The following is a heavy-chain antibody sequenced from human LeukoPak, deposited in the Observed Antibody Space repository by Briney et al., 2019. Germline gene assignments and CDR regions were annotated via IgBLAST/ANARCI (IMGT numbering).Heavy chain of an antibody. Sequence: GGSLRLSCAASGFTFSSYGTHWVRQAPGKGLEWVAVISYDGSNKYYADSVKGRFTISRDNSKNTLYLQMNSLRAEDTAVYYCAKPSLREQQLIYGMDVWGQGTTVTVSS. J-gene: IGHJ6*02. CDR2: ISYDGSNK. CDR1: GFTFSSYG. D-gene: IGHD6-13*01. CDR3: AKPSLREQQLIYGMDV. V-gene: IGHV3-30*18.